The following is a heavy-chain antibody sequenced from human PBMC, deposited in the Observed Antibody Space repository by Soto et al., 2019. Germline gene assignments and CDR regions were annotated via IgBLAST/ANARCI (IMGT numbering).Heavy chain of an antibody. V-gene: IGHV5-51*01. CDR1: GYSFTNYW. CDR3: ARLRRRSSDF. CDR2: IYPGDSDS. Sequence: GESLKISCKGSGYSFTNYWIGWVRQMPGKGLEWMGIIYPGDSDSRYSPSFQGQVTISADKSTSTAYLQWSSLKASDTAMYYCARLRRRSSDFWGQGLLVTVFS. J-gene: IGHJ4*02. D-gene: IGHD6-6*01.